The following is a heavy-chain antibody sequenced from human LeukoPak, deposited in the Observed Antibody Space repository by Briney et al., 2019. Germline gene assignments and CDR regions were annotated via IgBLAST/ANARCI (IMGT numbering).Heavy chain of an antibody. CDR1: GGSISSSSYY. CDR2: ISSSSSYI. J-gene: IGHJ3*02. Sequence: ETLSLTCTVSGGSISSSSYYWGWVRQAPGKGLEWVSSISSSSSYIYYADSVKGRFTISRDDAKNSLYLQMNSLGAEDTAVYYCARGNGDYVPLDAFDIWGQGTMVTVSS. CDR3: ARGNGDYVPLDAFDI. V-gene: IGHV3-21*01. D-gene: IGHD4-17*01.